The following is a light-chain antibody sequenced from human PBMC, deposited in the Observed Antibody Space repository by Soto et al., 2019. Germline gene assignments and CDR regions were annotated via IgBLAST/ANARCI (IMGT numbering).Light chain of an antibody. J-gene: IGLJ1*01. V-gene: IGLV2-14*01. CDR1: RSDVGGHNS. CDR2: DVS. CDR3: SSFTSSVTYV. Sequence: QSVLTHPASVSGSPGPSITISCTGTRSDVGGHNSVSWYRQDPGKAPKLMIYDVSNRPSGVSDRFSGSKSGNTASLTISGLQIEDEADYYCSSFTSSVTYVFGTGTKVTVL.